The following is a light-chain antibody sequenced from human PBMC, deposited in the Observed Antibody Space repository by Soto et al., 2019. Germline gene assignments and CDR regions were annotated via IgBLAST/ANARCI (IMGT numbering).Light chain of an antibody. Sequence: EIVLTQSPDTLSLSSGERATLSCRASQRISNYYLAWYHQKPGQAPRLLIYGASSRATGVPDRFSGSGSGTDFTLTISRLEPEDFAVYYCQQYGSSPLTFGGGAKVDNK. CDR3: QQYGSSPLT. CDR2: GAS. CDR1: QRISNYY. V-gene: IGKV3-20*01. J-gene: IGKJ4*01.